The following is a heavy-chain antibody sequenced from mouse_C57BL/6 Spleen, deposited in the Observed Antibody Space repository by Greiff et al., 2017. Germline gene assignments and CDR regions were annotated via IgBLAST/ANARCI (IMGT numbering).Heavy chain of an antibody. CDR1: GFTFSNYW. J-gene: IGHJ1*03. CDR2: IRLKSDNYAT. V-gene: IGHV6-3*01. CDR3: TGIVGYWYFDV. Sequence: DVKLVESGGGLVQPGGSMKLSCVASGFTFSNYWMNWVRQSPEKGLEWVAQIRLKSDNYATHYAESVKGRFTISRDDSKSSVYLQMNNLRAEDTGIYYCTGIVGYWYFDVWGTGTTVTVSS.